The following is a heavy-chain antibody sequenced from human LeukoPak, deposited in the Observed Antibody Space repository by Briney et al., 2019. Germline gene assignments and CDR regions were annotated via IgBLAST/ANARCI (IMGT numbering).Heavy chain of an antibody. CDR3: TKDLMTGFSSGWYFAY. CDR1: GFTFNGYA. V-gene: IGHV3-23*01. CDR2: TGGSDDNT. D-gene: IGHD6-19*01. Sequence: PGGSLRLSCEGSGFTFNGYAFSWVRQAPGKGLEWVAVTGGSDDNTHYADSVKGRFTISRDNSEKRLFLQMNGLRPDDSALYYCTKDLMTGFSSGWYFAYWGQGTLVTVSS. J-gene: IGHJ4*02.